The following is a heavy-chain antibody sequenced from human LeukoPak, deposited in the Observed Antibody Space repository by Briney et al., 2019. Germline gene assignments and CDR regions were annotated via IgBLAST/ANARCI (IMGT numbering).Heavy chain of an antibody. J-gene: IGHJ4*02. D-gene: IGHD3-10*01. CDR1: GFTFSYYA. Sequence: GGSLRLSCAASGFTFSYYAMSWVRQAPGKGLEWVSTISGSAGSTYYADSVKGRFTVSRDNSKNTLYLQMNSLRAEDTAVYYCVTSYGSGSYYNPYYFDCWGQGTLVTVSS. V-gene: IGHV3-23*01. CDR3: VTSYGSGSYYNPYYFDC. CDR2: ISGSAGST.